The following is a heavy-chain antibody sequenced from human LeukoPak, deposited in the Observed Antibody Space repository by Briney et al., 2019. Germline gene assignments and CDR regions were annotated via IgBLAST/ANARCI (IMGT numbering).Heavy chain of an antibody. CDR3: ARHLSGVTGYTYGRGIDY. D-gene: IGHD5-18*01. V-gene: IGHV3-30*04. Sequence: GGSLRLSCAASGFTFRSYAMHWVRQAPGKGLEWVALISYDGSNKDYADSVKGRFTISRDNSKNTLYMQMNSLRAEDTALYYCARHLSGVTGYTYGRGIDYWGQGTLVTVSS. CDR1: GFTFRSYA. CDR2: ISYDGSNK. J-gene: IGHJ4*02.